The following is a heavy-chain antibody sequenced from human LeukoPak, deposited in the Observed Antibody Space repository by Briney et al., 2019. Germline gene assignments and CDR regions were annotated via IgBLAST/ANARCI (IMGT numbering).Heavy chain of an antibody. D-gene: IGHD2-21*02. Sequence: GASLRLSCAASRFTFSNYAMGWVRQAPGKGLEWVSAITGDGSSTYNADSVKGRFTVSRDNSKNTLYLQMNSLRAEDTATYYCAKARIVVVTALDYWGQGTLVIVSS. CDR2: ITGDGSST. J-gene: IGHJ4*02. CDR3: AKARIVVVTALDY. CDR1: RFTFSNYA. V-gene: IGHV3-23*01.